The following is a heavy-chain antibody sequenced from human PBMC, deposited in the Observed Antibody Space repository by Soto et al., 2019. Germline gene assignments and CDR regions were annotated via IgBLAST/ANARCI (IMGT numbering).Heavy chain of an antibody. V-gene: IGHV3-7*05. J-gene: IGHJ4*02. D-gene: IGHD5-18*01. CDR2: IKQDGSEK. Sequence: GGSLRLSCAASGFTFSSYWMSWVRQAPGKGLEWVANIKQDGSEKYYVDSVKGRFTISRDNAKNSLYLQMNSLRAEDTAVYYCARWAPRGTAMVTLFDYWGQGTLVTVSS. CDR3: ARWAPRGTAMVTLFDY. CDR1: GFTFSSYW.